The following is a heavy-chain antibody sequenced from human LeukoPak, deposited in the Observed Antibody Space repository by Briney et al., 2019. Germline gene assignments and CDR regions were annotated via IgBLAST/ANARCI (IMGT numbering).Heavy chain of an antibody. CDR1: GYTFTGYY. V-gene: IGHV1-2*02. CDR2: INPNSGGT. D-gene: IGHD7-27*01. J-gene: IGHJ5*02. CDR3: ARGGVAKLGPLDL. Sequence: ASVKVSCKASGYTFTGYYMHWVRQAPGQGLEWMGWINPNSGGTNYAQKFQGRVTMTRDTSISTAYMELSSLRSEDTAVYYCARGGVAKLGPLDLWGQGILVTVSS.